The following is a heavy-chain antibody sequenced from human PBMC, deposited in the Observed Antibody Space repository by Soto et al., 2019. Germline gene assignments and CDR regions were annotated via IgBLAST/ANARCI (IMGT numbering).Heavy chain of an antibody. CDR1: RVAFSKFI. Sequence: QAQLEQSGGEVKKPGSSVKVSCKASRVAFSKFIVTWVRQAPGLGLEWVGGIIPIFGTANYAQKFQGRVTITADESKRTSYMEVKKLRSEDTAVYYCAKVRYSSPMGYYYGMDVWGQGTTVTVSS. CDR2: IIPIFGTA. D-gene: IGHD6-19*01. J-gene: IGHJ6*02. CDR3: AKVRYSSPMGYYYGMDV. V-gene: IGHV1-69*01.